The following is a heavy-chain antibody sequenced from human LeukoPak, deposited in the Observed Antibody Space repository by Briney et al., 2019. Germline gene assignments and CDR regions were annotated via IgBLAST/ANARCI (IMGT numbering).Heavy chain of an antibody. CDR2: ISAYNGNT. V-gene: IGHV1-18*01. D-gene: IGHD4-17*01. J-gene: IGHJ4*02. CDR1: GYTFTSCG. Sequence: GASVKVSCKASGYTFTSCGISWVRQAPGQGLEWMGWISAYNGNTNYAQKLQGRVTMTTDTSTSTAYMELRSLRSDDTAVYYCARDFPMADYGDYVEGYWGQGTLVTVSS. CDR3: ARDFPMADYGDYVEGY.